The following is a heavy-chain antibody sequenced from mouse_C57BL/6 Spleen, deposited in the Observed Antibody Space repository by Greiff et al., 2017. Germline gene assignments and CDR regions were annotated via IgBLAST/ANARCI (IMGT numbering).Heavy chain of an antibody. CDR1: GYTFTSYW. V-gene: IGHV1-72*01. Sequence: QVQLQQPGAELVKPGASVKLSCKASGYTFTSYWMHWVKQRPGRGLEWIGRIDPSGGGTKYNQKFKSKATLTVDKPSSTAYMQLSSLTSEDSAVYYCARYYYGSSFYFDYWGQGTTLTVSS. CDR3: ARYYYGSSFYFDY. CDR2: IDPSGGGT. D-gene: IGHD1-1*01. J-gene: IGHJ2*01.